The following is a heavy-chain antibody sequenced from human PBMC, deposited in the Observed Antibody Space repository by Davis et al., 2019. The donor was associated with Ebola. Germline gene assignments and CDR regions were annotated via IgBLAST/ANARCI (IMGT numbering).Heavy chain of an antibody. CDR3: TIGGTTGGFDY. J-gene: IGHJ4*02. CDR1: EYTLAELS. V-gene: IGHV1-24*01. CDR2: FDPEHGGA. D-gene: IGHD1-14*01. Sequence: ASVQVSCKVSEYTLAELSIHWVRQAPRKGLEWMGSFDPEHGGAIYSQKFQARVIMTDDTATDTAYMELSSLRYEDTAVYYCTIGGTTGGFDYWGQGTLVTVSS.